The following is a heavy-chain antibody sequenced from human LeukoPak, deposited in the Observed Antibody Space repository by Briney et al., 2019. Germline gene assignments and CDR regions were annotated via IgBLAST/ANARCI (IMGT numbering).Heavy chain of an antibody. V-gene: IGHV4-39*01. Sequence: SETLSLTCTLSGGSIKSSDYYWGWPRQPRGKGLEWIETIYYAGRTYNNTSLKSRLTYSVDTANNHFSSRLAYVTASDTGFYFCAKQGNRSPFDLWGQGILVTVSS. J-gene: IGHJ4*02. CDR3: AKQGNRSPFDL. CDR1: GGSIKSSDYY. D-gene: IGHD3-9*01. CDR2: IYYAGRT.